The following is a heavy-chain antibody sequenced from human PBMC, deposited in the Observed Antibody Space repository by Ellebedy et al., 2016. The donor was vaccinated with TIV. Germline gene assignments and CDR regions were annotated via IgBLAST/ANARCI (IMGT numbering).Heavy chain of an antibody. V-gene: IGHV3-20*04. D-gene: IGHD2-8*02. J-gene: IGHJ4*02. CDR2: INWSGHST. Sequence: GGSLRLSCAASGFNFNDYAMTWVRQAPGKGLEWVSDINWSGHSTGYADSVKGRFTISRDNAKNSLYLQMNSLRAEDTAVYYCARTARTADYWGQGVLVTVSS. CDR1: GFNFNDYA. CDR3: ARTARTADY.